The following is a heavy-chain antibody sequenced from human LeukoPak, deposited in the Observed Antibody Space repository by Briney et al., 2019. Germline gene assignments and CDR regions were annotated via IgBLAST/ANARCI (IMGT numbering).Heavy chain of an antibody. CDR3: ARSLRGRGCYFDY. Sequence: GGSLRLSCAASGFTFSSYAMHWVRQAPGKGLEWVAVISYDGSNKYYADSVKGRFTISRDNSKNTLYLQMNSLRAEDTAVYYCARSLRGRGCYFDYWGQGILVTVSS. CDR1: GFTFSSYA. D-gene: IGHD3-10*01. V-gene: IGHV3-30-3*01. CDR2: ISYDGSNK. J-gene: IGHJ4*02.